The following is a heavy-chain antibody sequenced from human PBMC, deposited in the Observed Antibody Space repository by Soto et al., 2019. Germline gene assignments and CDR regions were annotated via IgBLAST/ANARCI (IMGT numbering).Heavy chain of an antibody. CDR2: VYHNGLT. D-gene: IGHD6-19*01. V-gene: IGHV4-4*02. CDR1: GDSISSNVW. J-gene: IGHJ4*02. CDR3: ARDAAVPGETDRFDY. Sequence: QVQLQESGPGLVKPSGTLSLTCVVSGDSISSNVWWSWVRQPPGKGLEWLGEVYHNGLTNYNSSLRRRVTMSVDTSKNQFSLKLTSVTAADTAIYYCARDAAVPGETDRFDYWGQGILVTVSS.